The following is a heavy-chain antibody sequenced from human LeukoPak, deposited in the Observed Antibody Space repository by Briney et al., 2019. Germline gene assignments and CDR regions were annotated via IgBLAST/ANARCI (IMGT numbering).Heavy chain of an antibody. J-gene: IGHJ4*02. Sequence: PSETLSLTCTVSGGSIRLYYRRCLRQPPGKGLEWIGYFYDTRSPKYNPSLERRVTISVDMSRNQFSLNLTSVTAAGTVFYYCQRGRASLTYWGQGTLATVSS. V-gene: IGHV4-59*01. CDR1: GGSIRLYY. CDR2: FYDTRSP. CDR3: QRGRASLTY.